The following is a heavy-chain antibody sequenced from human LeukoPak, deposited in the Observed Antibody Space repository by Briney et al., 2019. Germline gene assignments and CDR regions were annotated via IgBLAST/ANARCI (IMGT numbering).Heavy chain of an antibody. CDR3: AREGATYYYDSSGYDAFDI. J-gene: IGHJ3*02. D-gene: IGHD3-22*01. Sequence: GGSLRLPCASSGFTFSSYSMNWVRQAPGKGLEWVSYISSSGSTIYYADSVKGRFTISRDNAKNSLYLQMNSLRAEDTAVYYCAREGATYYYDSSGYDAFDIWGQGTMVTVSS. V-gene: IGHV3-48*04. CDR1: GFTFSSYS. CDR2: ISSSGSTI.